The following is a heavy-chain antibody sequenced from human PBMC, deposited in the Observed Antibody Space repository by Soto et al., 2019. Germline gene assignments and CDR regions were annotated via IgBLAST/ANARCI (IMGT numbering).Heavy chain of an antibody. CDR3: ARGGSVTNHDEFEY. D-gene: IGHD4-17*01. V-gene: IGHV3-30-3*01. Sequence: QVQLVESGGGVVKPGRSLRLSCAASGFTLSSYSMHWVRQAPGKGLEWVAAMLYDGSSKYFADSVKGRFTISRDNSKNSLARQMRSRGAEAAAGYYCARGGSVTNHDEFEYWGQGPLVTVSS. CDR2: MLYDGSSK. CDR1: GFTLSSYS. J-gene: IGHJ4*02.